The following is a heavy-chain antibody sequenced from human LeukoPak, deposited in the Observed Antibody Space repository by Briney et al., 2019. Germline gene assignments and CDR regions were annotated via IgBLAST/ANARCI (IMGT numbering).Heavy chain of an antibody. CDR3: ARGGSYDYVWGNYRQIDY. D-gene: IGHD3-16*02. J-gene: IGHJ4*02. Sequence: ASVKVSCKASGYTFTTYAMNWVRQAPGQGLEWMGWINTNTGNPTYALGFTGRFVFSSDTSVSTAYLQISSLKAEDTAVYYCARGGSYDYVWGNYRQIDYWGQGTLVTVSS. CDR2: INTNTGNP. CDR1: GYTFTTYA. V-gene: IGHV7-4-1*02.